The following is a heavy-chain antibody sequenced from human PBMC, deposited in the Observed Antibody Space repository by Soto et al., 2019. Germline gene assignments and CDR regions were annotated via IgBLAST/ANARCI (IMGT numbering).Heavy chain of an antibody. CDR1: GGSISSGGYY. V-gene: IGHV4-31*03. CDR2: IYYSGST. D-gene: IGHD6-13*01. J-gene: IGHJ5*02. Sequence: QVQLQESGPGLVKPSQTLSLTCTVSGGSISSGGYYWSWIRQHPGKGLEWIGYIYYSGSTYYNPYLKSRVTISVDTSKNQFSLKLSSVTAADTAVYYCARVGAAAGRGWFDPWGQGTLVTVSS. CDR3: ARVGAAAGRGWFDP.